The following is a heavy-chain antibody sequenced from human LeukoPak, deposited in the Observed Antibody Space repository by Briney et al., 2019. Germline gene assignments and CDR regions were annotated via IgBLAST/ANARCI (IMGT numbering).Heavy chain of an antibody. J-gene: IGHJ3*02. CDR1: GYTLTELS. D-gene: IGHD3-22*01. V-gene: IGHV1-18*01. Sequence: ASVKLSCKVSGYTLTELSMYWVRQAPGQGLEWMGWISAYNGNTNYAQKLQGRVTMTTDTSTSTAYMELRSLRSDDTAVYYCARSPQGYYDSSGYYVHAFDIWGQGTMVTVSS. CDR3: ARSPQGYYDSSGYYVHAFDI. CDR2: ISAYNGNT.